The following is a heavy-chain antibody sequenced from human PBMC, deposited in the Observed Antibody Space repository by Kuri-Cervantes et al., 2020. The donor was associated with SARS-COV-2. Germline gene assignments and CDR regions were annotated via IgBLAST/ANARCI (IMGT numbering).Heavy chain of an antibody. V-gene: IGHV4-61*09. J-gene: IGHJ4*02. CDR2: LDTSGGT. Sequence: SETLSLTCAVSGVPVTGGTYSWAWIRQPAGKGLEWIGHLDTSGGTTYNPSLRGRVTISLDPSNNRVSLSLTSTSAADTAVYYCGKVSWLQLWRRYSDSWGQGTLVTVSS. CDR1: GVPVTGGTYS. CDR3: GKVSWLQLWRRYSDS. D-gene: IGHD5-24*01.